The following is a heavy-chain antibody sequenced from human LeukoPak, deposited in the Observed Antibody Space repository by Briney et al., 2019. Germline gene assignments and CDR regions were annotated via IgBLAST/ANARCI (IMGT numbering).Heavy chain of an antibody. CDR3: ARLRGLLNFDY. Sequence: SEGLSLTCTVSGGSISSSSYYWGWIRQPPGKGLEWIGSIYYSGSTYYNPSLKSRVTISVDTSKNQFSLKLSSVTAADTAVYYCARLRGLLNFDYWGQGTLVTVSP. J-gene: IGHJ4*02. CDR2: IYYSGST. CDR1: GGSISSSSYY. D-gene: IGHD3-10*01. V-gene: IGHV4-39*01.